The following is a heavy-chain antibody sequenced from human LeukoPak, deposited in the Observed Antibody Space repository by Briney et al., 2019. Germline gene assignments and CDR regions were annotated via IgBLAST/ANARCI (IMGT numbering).Heavy chain of an antibody. CDR2: INHSGST. V-gene: IGHV4-34*01. Sequence: PSETLSLTCAVYGGSFSGYYWSWIRQPPGKGLEWIGEINHSGSTNYNPSLKSRVTISVDTSKNQFSLKLSSVTAADTAVYYCARGSDSSSWYYFDYCGQGTLVTVSS. J-gene: IGHJ4*02. CDR3: ARGSDSSSWYYFDY. D-gene: IGHD6-13*01. CDR1: GGSFSGYY.